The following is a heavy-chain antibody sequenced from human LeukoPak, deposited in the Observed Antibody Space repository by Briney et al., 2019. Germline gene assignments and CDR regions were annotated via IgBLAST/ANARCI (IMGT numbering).Heavy chain of an antibody. CDR2: IYYSGST. CDR3: AREAHLAWFDP. CDR1: GGSISSYY. V-gene: IGHV4-59*01. J-gene: IGHJ5*02. D-gene: IGHD5-12*01. Sequence: SETLSLTCTVSGGSISSYYWSWIRQPPGKGLEWIGYIYYSGSTNYSPSLKSRVTISVDTSKNQFSLKLSSVTAADTAVYYCAREAHLAWFDPWGQGTLVTVSS.